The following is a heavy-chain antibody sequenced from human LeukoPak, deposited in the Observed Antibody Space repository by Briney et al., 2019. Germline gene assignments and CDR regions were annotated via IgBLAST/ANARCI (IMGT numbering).Heavy chain of an antibody. D-gene: IGHD3-9*01. J-gene: IGHJ6*03. V-gene: IGHV1-2*02. CDR1: GYTFTGYY. CDR2: INPNSGGT. Sequence: VASVKVSCKASGYTFTGYYMHWVRQAPGQGLEWMGWINPNSGGTNYAQKFQGRVTMTRDTSISTAYMELSRLRSDDTAVYYCASGYYDILTGYYGYYYMDVWGQGTLVTVSS. CDR3: ASGYYDILTGYYGYYYMDV.